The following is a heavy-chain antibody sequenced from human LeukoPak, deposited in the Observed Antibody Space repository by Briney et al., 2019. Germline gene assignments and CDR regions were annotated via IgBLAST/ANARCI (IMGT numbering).Heavy chain of an antibody. CDR3: VRHRTGTTADY. J-gene: IGHJ4*02. Sequence: EPSETLSLTCTVSGGSISSSYWSWIRQPPGKGLEWIGCIYCSGNTNNSPSLKSRVTISVDTSKNQFSLSLTSVTAADTAVYYCVRHRTGTTADYWGQGTLVTVSS. D-gene: IGHD1-7*01. CDR2: IYCSGNT. CDR1: GGSISSSY. V-gene: IGHV4-59*08.